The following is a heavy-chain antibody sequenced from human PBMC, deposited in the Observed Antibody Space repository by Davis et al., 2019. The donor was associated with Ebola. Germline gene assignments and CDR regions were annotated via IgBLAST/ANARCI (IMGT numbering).Heavy chain of an antibody. Sequence: ASVKVSCKASGYTFTSYAMHWVRQAPGQRLEWMGWINAGNGNTKYSQKFQGRVTMTRDTSISTAYMELSRLRSDDTAVYYCAGVTYYYDSSGYYHEYFQHWGQGTLVTVSS. J-gene: IGHJ1*01. CDR1: GYTFTSYA. CDR2: INAGNGNT. D-gene: IGHD3-22*01. CDR3: AGVTYYYDSSGYYHEYFQH. V-gene: IGHV1-3*01.